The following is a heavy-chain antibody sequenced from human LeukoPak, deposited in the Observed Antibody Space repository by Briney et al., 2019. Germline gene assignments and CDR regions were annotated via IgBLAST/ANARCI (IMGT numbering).Heavy chain of an antibody. D-gene: IGHD3-22*01. CDR1: GFTFSSYS. CDR2: IKSKTDGGTT. V-gene: IGHV3-15*01. CDR3: TTHYRYDSSAPGY. J-gene: IGHJ4*02. Sequence: GGSLRLSCAPSGFTFSSYSMSWVRQAPGKGLEWVGRIKSKTDGGTTDYAAPVKGRFTISRDDSKNTLYLQMNSLKTEDTAVYYCTTHYRYDSSAPGYWGQGTLVTVSS.